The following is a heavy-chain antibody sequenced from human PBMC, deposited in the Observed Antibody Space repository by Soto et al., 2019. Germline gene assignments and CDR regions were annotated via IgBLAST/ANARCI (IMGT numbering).Heavy chain of an antibody. V-gene: IGHV3-23*01. CDR1: GFTFSSYA. Sequence: EAQLLESGGGLVQPGGSLRLSCVASGFTFSSYAMSWVRQAPGRGLEWVSSIIASGGRTYYADSVKGRFTISRDNSKNTRYLQMNSLRAEDTAVYYCAKDLRGPEAGTWYFDYWGQGTLVTVSS. D-gene: IGHD6-13*01. CDR2: IIASGGRT. CDR3: AKDLRGPEAGTWYFDY. J-gene: IGHJ4*02.